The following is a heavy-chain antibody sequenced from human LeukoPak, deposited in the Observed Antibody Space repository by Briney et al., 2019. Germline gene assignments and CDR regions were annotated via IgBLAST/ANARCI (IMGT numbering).Heavy chain of an antibody. CDR2: IYYSGST. J-gene: IGHJ4*02. CDR3: ARVFKGYSYGFVGN. V-gene: IGHV4-59*01. D-gene: IGHD5-18*01. CDR1: GGSISSYY. Sequence: SETLSLTCTVSGGSISSYYWSWIRQPPGKGLEWIGYIYYSGSTNYNPSLKSRVTISVDTSKNQFSLKLSSVTAADTAVYYRARVFKGYSYGFVGNWGQGTLVTVSS.